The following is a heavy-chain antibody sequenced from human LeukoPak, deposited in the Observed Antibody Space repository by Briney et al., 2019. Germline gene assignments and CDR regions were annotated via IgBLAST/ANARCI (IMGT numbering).Heavy chain of an antibody. J-gene: IGHJ4*02. V-gene: IGHV4-38-2*02. CDR1: GFAFSDYY. Sequence: GSVRLSCAASGFAFSDYYMSWIRQAPGKGLEWIGSIYYTGTTYYDPSLKSRVTISVDTSKNQFSLKLNSVTAADTAVYFCARDWVAPASRGINFWGQGILVTVSS. CDR2: IYYTGTT. CDR3: ARDWVAPASRGINF. D-gene: IGHD5-18*01.